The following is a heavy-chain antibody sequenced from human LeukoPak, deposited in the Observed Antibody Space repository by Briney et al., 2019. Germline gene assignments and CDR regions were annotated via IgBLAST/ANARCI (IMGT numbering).Heavy chain of an antibody. J-gene: IGHJ6*02. CDR3: TKEVGEIIVVVPAAILYYYYGMDV. D-gene: IGHD2-2*01. CDR1: GFTFSSYS. CDR2: ISSSSSYI. Sequence: GGSLRLSCAASGFTFSSYSMNWVRQAPGKGLEWVSSISSSSSYIYYADSVKGRFTISRDNAKNSLYLQMNSVRAEDTAVYYYTKEVGEIIVVVPAAILYYYYGMDVWGQGTTVTVSS. V-gene: IGHV3-21*01.